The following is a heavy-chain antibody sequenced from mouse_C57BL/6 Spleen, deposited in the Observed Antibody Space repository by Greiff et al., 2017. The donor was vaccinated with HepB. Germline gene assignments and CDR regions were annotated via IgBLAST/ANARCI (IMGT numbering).Heavy chain of an antibody. V-gene: IGHV5-6*01. J-gene: IGHJ3*01. CDR1: GFTFSSYG. Sequence: EVMLVESGGDLVKPGGSLKLSCAASGFTFSSYGMSWVRQTPDKRLEWVATISSGGSYTYYPDSVKGRFTISRDNAKNTLYLQMSSLKSEDTAVYYCVRQGGNSGLAWFAYWGQGTLVTVAA. D-gene: IGHD2-1*01. CDR3: VRQGGNSGLAWFAY. CDR2: ISSGGSYT.